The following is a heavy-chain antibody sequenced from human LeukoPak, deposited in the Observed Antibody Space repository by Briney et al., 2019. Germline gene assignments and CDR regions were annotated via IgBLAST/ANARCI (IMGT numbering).Heavy chain of an antibody. D-gene: IGHD2-2*02. CDR1: GYTFTGYY. CDR2: INPNSGDT. V-gene: IGHV1-2*02. CDR3: ARDLAGQYCSSTTYCTFIRDTYFDY. Sequence: ASVKVSCKASGYTFTGYYMHWMRQAPGQGLEWMGWINPNSGDTNYAQKFQGRVTMTRDTSITTAYMELSRLRSDDTAVYYCARDLAGQYCSSTTYCTFIRDTYFDYWVQGTLVTVSS. J-gene: IGHJ4*02.